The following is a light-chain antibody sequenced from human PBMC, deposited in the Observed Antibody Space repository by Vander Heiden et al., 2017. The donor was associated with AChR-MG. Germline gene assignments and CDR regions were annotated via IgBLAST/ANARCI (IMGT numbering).Light chain of an antibody. Sequence: QSVLTQPPSASGTPGQRVAISCSGGSSNIGINAVNWYQQLPGKAPKLVIYNNDQRPSGVPDRVSGSKSGTSASLAISGLQSEDEADYHCAAWDDSLNGLMFGGGTKLTVL. CDR1: SSNIGINA. J-gene: IGLJ3*02. V-gene: IGLV1-44*01. CDR3: AAWDDSLNGLM. CDR2: NND.